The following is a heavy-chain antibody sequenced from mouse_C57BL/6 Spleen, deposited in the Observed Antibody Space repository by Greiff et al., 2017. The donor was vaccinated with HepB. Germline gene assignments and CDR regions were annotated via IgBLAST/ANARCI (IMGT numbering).Heavy chain of an antibody. Sequence: EVKLEESGPGLVKPSQSLSLTCSVTGYSITSGYYWNWIRQFPGNKLEWMGYISYDGSNNYNPSLKNRITITRDTSKNQFFLKWNPVTTEDTATYYCARDSNYGAWFAYGGQGTLVTVSA. V-gene: IGHV3-6*01. CDR1: GYSITSGYY. J-gene: IGHJ3*01. D-gene: IGHD2-5*01. CDR2: ISYDGSN. CDR3: ARDSNYGAWFAY.